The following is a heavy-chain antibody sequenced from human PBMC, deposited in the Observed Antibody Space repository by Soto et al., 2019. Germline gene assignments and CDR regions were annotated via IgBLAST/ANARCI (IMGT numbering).Heavy chain of an antibody. D-gene: IGHD5-18*01. CDR1: GYTFTNYG. Sequence: QVQLVQSGAEVRKPGASVKVSCKASGYTFTNYGITWVRQAPGQGLEWMGWVNIYEGSTNYAQKFQGRVTMTTDTSTSTVYLELRSLSYDDTAISYCARERGKYTYGDCWGQGPWSPSPQ. CDR2: VNIYEGST. V-gene: IGHV1-18*01. CDR3: ARERGKYTYGDC. J-gene: IGHJ4*02.